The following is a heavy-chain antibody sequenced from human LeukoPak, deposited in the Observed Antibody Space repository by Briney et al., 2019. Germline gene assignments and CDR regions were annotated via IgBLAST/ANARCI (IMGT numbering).Heavy chain of an antibody. CDR1: GFTFSSSA. V-gene: IGHV3-23*01. J-gene: IGHJ3*02. Sequence: GGSLRLSCAASGFTFSSSAMSWVRQAPGKGLEWVSAISGSGGSTYYADSVKGRFTISRDNPKNTLYLQMNSLRAEDTAVYYCATRSGYYVVGAFDIWGQGTMVTVSS. CDR2: ISGSGGST. CDR3: ATRSGYYVVGAFDI. D-gene: IGHD3-22*01.